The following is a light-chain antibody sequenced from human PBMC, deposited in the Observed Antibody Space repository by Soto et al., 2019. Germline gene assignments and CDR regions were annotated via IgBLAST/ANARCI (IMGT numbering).Light chain of an antibody. CDR3: AAWDDSLYGRV. Sequence: QSVLTQPPSASGTPGQRVTISCSGSRSNIGSKPVNWYQQLPGTAPKLLIDSNNQRPSGVPDRFSGSRSGTSASLAISGLQSEDEADYYCAAWDDSLYGRVFGTGTKLTVL. J-gene: IGLJ1*01. CDR2: SNN. V-gene: IGLV1-44*01. CDR1: RSNIGSKP.